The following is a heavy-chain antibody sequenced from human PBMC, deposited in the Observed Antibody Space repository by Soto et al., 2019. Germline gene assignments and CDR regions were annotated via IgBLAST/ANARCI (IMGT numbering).Heavy chain of an antibody. Sequence: HSQTLSITCAISGDSSSSNSAAWNWIRQSPSRGLEWLGRTYYRSKWYNDYAVSVKSRITINPDTSKNQFSLQLNSVTPEDTAVYYCARGFLEWLSWYYFDYWGQGTLVTVSS. CDR2: TYYRSKWYN. CDR1: GDSSSSNSAA. CDR3: ARGFLEWLSWYYFDY. J-gene: IGHJ4*02. V-gene: IGHV6-1*01. D-gene: IGHD3-3*01.